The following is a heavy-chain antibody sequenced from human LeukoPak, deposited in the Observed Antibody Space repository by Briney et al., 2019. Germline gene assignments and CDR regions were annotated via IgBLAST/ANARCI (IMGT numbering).Heavy chain of an antibody. V-gene: IGHV7-4-1*02. J-gene: IGHJ4*02. CDR2: INTNTGNP. CDR3: ARGDWVA. D-gene: IGHD3-9*01. CDR1: GDTFSD. Sequence: ASVKLSCKAFGDTFSDMNWVRQAPGQGLEWMGWINTNTGNPTYVQGFRGRFVFSFDTSVNTAYLQISSLKADDTAVYYCARGDWVAWGQGTLVTVSA.